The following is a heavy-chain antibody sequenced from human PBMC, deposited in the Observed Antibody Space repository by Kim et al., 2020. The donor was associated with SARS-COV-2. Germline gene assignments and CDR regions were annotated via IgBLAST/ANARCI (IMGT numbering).Heavy chain of an antibody. Sequence: SETLSLTCAVYGVSFSGYYWSWIRQPPGKGLEWIGEINHSGSTNYNPSLTSRVTISVDTTKNQFSLKLSSVTAADTAVYYCARTEVGATSPFKYWGQGTLVTVSS. D-gene: IGHD1-26*01. CDR3: ARTEVGATSPFKY. V-gene: IGHV4-34*01. CDR2: INHSGST. CDR1: GVSFSGYY. J-gene: IGHJ4*02.